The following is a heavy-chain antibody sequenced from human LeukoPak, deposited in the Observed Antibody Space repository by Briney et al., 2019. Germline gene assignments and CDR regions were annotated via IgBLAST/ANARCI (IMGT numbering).Heavy chain of an antibody. V-gene: IGHV1-2*02. CDR3: ARVNGTGLQSFDY. CDR2: INPNSGGT. Sequence: ASVKVSCMASGYTFTGYYMHWVRQAPGQGLEWMGWINPNSGGTNYAQKFQGRVTMTRDTYISTAYMELSRLRSDDTAVYYCARVNGTGLQSFDYWGQGTLVTVSS. CDR1: GYTFTGYY. D-gene: IGHD2-8*02. J-gene: IGHJ4*02.